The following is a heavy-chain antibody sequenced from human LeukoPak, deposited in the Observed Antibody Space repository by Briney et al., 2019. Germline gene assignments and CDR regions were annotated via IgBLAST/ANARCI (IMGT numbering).Heavy chain of an antibody. J-gene: IGHJ4*02. Sequence: GGSLRLSCAASGFTFDDHGMSWVRQVPGKGLEWVSGINWDGGSTGYADSVKGRFTISRDNSKNTLYLQMNSLRAEDTAVYYCAKDLMIVVSLEDYWGQGTLVTVSS. D-gene: IGHD3-22*01. CDR2: INWDGGST. CDR1: GFTFDDHG. V-gene: IGHV3-20*04. CDR3: AKDLMIVVSLEDY.